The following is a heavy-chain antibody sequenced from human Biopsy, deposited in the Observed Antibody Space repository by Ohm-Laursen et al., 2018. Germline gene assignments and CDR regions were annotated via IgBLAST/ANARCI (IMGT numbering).Heavy chain of an antibody. CDR2: IKRNSDGATT. CDR1: GFTVYNNY. Sequence: GSLRLSCAASGFTVYNNYMTWVRQAPGKGLEWLGRIKRNSDGATTDYAAPVKDRFTISRDDSKNTLYLQMNSLKTEDTAVYYCTTDTSSWYNYFDYWGQGTLVTVSS. J-gene: IGHJ4*02. V-gene: IGHV3-15*01. D-gene: IGHD6-13*01. CDR3: TTDTSSWYNYFDY.